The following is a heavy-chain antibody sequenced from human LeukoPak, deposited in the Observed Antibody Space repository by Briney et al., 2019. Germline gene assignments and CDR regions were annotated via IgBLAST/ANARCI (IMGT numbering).Heavy chain of an antibody. CDR1: GDSISSSNYY. J-gene: IGHJ1*01. CDR3: ARLGYCRGGSCYVRYFQH. Sequence: SETLSLTCIVSGDSISSSNYYWGWIRQPPGMGLEWIGTISYSGTSYYNPSLKSRVTISVDTPKNQVSLKLYSVTAADTAVYYCARLGYCRGGSCYVRYFQHWGQGTLVAVSS. D-gene: IGHD2-15*01. V-gene: IGHV4-39*01. CDR2: ISYSGTS.